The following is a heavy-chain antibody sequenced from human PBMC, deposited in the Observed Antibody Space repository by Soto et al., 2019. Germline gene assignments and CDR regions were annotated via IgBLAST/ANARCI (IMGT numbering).Heavy chain of an antibody. CDR3: AHTMVRGVIGRFDP. Sequence: QITLKESGPTLVKPTQTLTLTCTFSGFSLSTSGVGVGWIRQPPGKALEWLALIYWDDDKRYSPSLKSRLTITKDTSKNPVVLTMTNMDPVDTATYYCAHTMVRGVIGRFDPWGQGTLVTVSS. CDR2: IYWDDDK. CDR1: GFSLSTSGVG. J-gene: IGHJ5*02. V-gene: IGHV2-5*02. D-gene: IGHD3-10*01.